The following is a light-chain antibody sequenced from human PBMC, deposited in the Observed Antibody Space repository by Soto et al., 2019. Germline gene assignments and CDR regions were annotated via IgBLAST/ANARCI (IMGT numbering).Light chain of an antibody. V-gene: IGLV1-40*01. CDR1: SPNIGAGYD. CDR2: GNS. Sequence: QSVLTQPDSVSGAPGQRVTISCTRSSPNIGAGYDVHWYQQLPGTAPKLLIYGNSNRPSGVPDRFSGSKSGTSASLAITGLQAEDEADYYCQSYESSLSGWVFGGGTKLTVL. CDR3: QSYESSLSGWV. J-gene: IGLJ3*02.